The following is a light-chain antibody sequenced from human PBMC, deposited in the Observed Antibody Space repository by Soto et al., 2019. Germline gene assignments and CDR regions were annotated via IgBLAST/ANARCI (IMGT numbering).Light chain of an antibody. CDR2: GAS. Sequence: EIVMTQSPATMSVSPRERATLSCRASQSVSSNLAWYQQKPGQDPRILIYGASTRATGITPKFSGSGSGFEFSLTISSLQSEDSAVYYFQQYNNWLQTFGQWTKLEIK. CDR1: QSVSSN. V-gene: IGKV3-15*01. J-gene: IGKJ2*01. CDR3: QQYNNWLQT.